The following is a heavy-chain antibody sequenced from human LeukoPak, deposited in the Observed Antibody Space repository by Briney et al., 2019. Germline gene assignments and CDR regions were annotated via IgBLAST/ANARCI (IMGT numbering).Heavy chain of an antibody. Sequence: SVKVSCKASGGTFSSYAISWVRQAPGQGLEWMGGIIPIFGSANYAQNFQGRVTITADESTTTVYMELSSLRSEDTAVYYCARVGDDIVAGGSWFDPWGQGTLVTVSS. CDR3: ARVGDDIVAGGSWFDP. J-gene: IGHJ5*02. CDR2: IIPIFGSA. V-gene: IGHV1-69*13. D-gene: IGHD5-12*01. CDR1: GGTFSSYA.